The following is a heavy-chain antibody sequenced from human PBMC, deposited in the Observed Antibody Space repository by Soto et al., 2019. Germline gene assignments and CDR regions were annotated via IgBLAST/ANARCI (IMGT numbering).Heavy chain of an antibody. CDR2: IYYGGST. Sequence: SETLSLTCTVSGGPISSYYWSWIRQPPGKGLEWIGYIYYGGSTNYNPSLKSRVTISVDTSKNQFSLKLSSVTAADTAVYYCARHNSGYDSFDYWGQGTLVTVS. CDR3: ARHNSGYDSFDY. D-gene: IGHD5-12*01. V-gene: IGHV4-59*01. CDR1: GGPISSYY. J-gene: IGHJ4*02.